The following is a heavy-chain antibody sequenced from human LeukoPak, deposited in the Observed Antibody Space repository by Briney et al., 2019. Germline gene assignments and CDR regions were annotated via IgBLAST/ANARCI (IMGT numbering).Heavy chain of an antibody. J-gene: IGHJ6*03. CDR3: ASPPIVVVPAAELDYYYYYMDV. V-gene: IGHV4-39*01. CDR1: GGSISSSSYY. D-gene: IGHD2-2*01. Sequence: SETLSLTCTVSGGSISSSSYYWGWIRQPPGKGLEWIGSIYYSGSTYYNPSLKSRVTISVDTSKNQFSLKLSSVTAADTAVYYRASPPIVVVPAAELDYYYYYMDVWGKGTTVTVSS. CDR2: IYYSGST.